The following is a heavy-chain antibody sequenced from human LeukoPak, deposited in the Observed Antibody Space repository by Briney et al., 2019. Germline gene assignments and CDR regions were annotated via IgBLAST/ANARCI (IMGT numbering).Heavy chain of an antibody. CDR2: IKQDGSGQ. Sequence: PGGSLRLSCAASGFTFSHYWMTWVRQAPGKGLEWVANIKQDGSGQYYVDSVKGRFTISRDNAKNSLYLQMNSLRVEDTAVYYCARDRCSSTSCFYDYWGQGTLVTVSS. V-gene: IGHV3-7*01. CDR1: GFTFSHYW. D-gene: IGHD2-2*01. J-gene: IGHJ4*02. CDR3: ARDRCSSTSCFYDY.